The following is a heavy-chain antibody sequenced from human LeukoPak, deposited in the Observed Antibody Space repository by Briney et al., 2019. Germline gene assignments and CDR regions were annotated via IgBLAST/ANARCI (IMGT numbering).Heavy chain of an antibody. D-gene: IGHD3-10*01. CDR3: AKDSGSGSYFRYYFDY. J-gene: IGHJ4*02. V-gene: IGHV3-30*18. CDR2: ISYDGSNK. Sequence: PGRSLRLSCAASGFTFSSYGMHWVRQAPGKRLEWVAVISYDGSNKYYADFVKGRFTISRDNSKNTLYLQMNSLRAEDTAVYYCAKDSGSGSYFRYYFDYWGQGTLVTVSS. CDR1: GFTFSSYG.